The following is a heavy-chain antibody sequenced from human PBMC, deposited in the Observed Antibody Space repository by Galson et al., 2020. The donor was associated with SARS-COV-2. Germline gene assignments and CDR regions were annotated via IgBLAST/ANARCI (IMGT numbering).Heavy chain of an antibody. V-gene: IGHV1-24*01. CDR1: GYTLTELS. J-gene: IGHJ6*02. Sequence: ASVKVSCKVSGYTLTELSMHWVRQAPGKGLEWVGGFDPEDGETIYAQKFQGRVTMTEDTSTDTAYMELSSLRSEDTAVYYCATAFVVVPAAIGRASRGYYYYYYGMDVWGQGTTVTVSS. CDR2: FDPEDGET. D-gene: IGHD2-2*02. CDR3: ATAFVVVPAAIGRASRGYYYYYYGMDV.